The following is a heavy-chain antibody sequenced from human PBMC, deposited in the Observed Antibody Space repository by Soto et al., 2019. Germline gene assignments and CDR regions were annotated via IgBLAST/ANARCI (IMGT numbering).Heavy chain of an antibody. CDR1: GVSIISSTW. CDR2: IHHSGSA. CDR3: TRADFLRGA. D-gene: IGHD2-21*02. J-gene: IGHJ5*02. V-gene: IGHV4-4*02. Sequence: QVQLRESGPGLVKPSGTLSLTCTVSGVSIISSTWWTWVRQSPGRGLEWLGEIHHSGSANYNPSIKSGVSMSVDKSKNQFSLSLSPVTAADTAVYYCTRADFLRGAWGQGILVTVSS.